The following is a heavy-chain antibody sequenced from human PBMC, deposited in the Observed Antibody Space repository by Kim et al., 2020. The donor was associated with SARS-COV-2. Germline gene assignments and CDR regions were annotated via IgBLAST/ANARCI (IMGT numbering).Heavy chain of an antibody. CDR2: ISYDGSNK. Sequence: GGSLRLSCAASGFTFSSYGMHWVRQAPGKGLEWVAVISYDGSNKYYADSVKGRFTISRDNSKNTLYLQMNSLRAEDTAVYYCAKVGIVVVIASPYFDYWGQGTLVTVSS. J-gene: IGHJ4*02. V-gene: IGHV3-30*18. CDR3: AKVGIVVVIASPYFDY. CDR1: GFTFSSYG. D-gene: IGHD2-21*01.